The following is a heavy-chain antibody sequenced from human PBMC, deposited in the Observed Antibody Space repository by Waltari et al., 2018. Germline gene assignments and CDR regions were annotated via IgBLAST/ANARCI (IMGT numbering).Heavy chain of an antibody. J-gene: IGHJ5*02. CDR3: ARDPPRMVSGVWFDP. Sequence: EVQLVESGGGLVQPGGSLRLSCAASGFTFSTYSMNWVRQAPGKGLEWVSYISSSNTIIYDADSVKGRFTISRDDAKNSLYLQMGSLTADDTAVYYCARDPPRMVSGVWFDPWGQGTLVTVSS. D-gene: IGHD3-10*01. V-gene: IGHV3-48*01. CDR2: ISSSNTII. CDR1: GFTFSTYS.